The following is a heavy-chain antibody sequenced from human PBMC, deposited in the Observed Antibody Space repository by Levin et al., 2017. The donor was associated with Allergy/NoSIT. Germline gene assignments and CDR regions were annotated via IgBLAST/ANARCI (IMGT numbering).Heavy chain of an antibody. CDR1: GFTFSSYW. V-gene: IGHV3-7*01. D-gene: IGHD3-16*02. J-gene: IGHJ4*02. Sequence: GGSLRLSCAASGFTFSSYWMSWVRQAPGKGPEWVANIKQDGSEKYYVDSVKGRFTISRDNAKNSLYLEMNSLRAEDTAVYYGARAGGSYRLDYWGQGTLVTVSS. CDR2: IKQDGSEK. CDR3: ARAGGSYRLDY.